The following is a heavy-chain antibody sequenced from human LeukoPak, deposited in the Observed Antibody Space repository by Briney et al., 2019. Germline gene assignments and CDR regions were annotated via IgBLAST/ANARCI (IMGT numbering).Heavy chain of an antibody. J-gene: IGHJ3*02. CDR2: IYSGGGT. D-gene: IGHD1-1*01. CDR1: GFIVSNNH. V-gene: IGHV3-53*01. Sequence: GGSLRLSCAASGFIVSNNHMSWVRQAPGKGLEWVSVIYSGGGTYSADSVKGRFTISRDNSKNTLYFQMNNLRAEDTAVYYCARGIQLTLAAHAFDIWGPGTMVTVSS. CDR3: ARGIQLTLAAHAFDI.